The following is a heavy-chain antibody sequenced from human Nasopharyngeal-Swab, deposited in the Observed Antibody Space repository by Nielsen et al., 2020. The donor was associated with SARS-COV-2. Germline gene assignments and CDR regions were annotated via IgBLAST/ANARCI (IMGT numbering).Heavy chain of an antibody. V-gene: IGHV1-18*01. Sequence: ASVKVSCKASGYTFTSYGISWVRQAPGQGLEWMGWISAYNGNTNYAQKLQGRVTMTTDTSTSTAYMGLRSLRSDDTAVYYCARDLPLGYCSSTSCYGWVGPYNWFDPWGQGTLVTVSS. CDR3: ARDLPLGYCSSTSCYGWVGPYNWFDP. CDR2: ISAYNGNT. CDR1: GYTFTSYG. D-gene: IGHD2-2*01. J-gene: IGHJ5*02.